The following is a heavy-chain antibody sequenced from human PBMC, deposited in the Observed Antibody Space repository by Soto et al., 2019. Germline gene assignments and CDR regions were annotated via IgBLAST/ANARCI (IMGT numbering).Heavy chain of an antibody. J-gene: IGHJ4*02. CDR2: IYRTGST. D-gene: IGHD1-7*01. V-gene: IGHV4-4*02. Sequence: KPSETLSLTCAVSGGSFTSNNWWTWVRQPPGQGLEWIGEIYRTGSTNYNPSLKSRVTISLDKSENQFSLKVSSLTAADTAVYYCARRAPGTSVDYWGQGTLVTVSS. CDR1: GGSFTSNNW. CDR3: ARRAPGTSVDY.